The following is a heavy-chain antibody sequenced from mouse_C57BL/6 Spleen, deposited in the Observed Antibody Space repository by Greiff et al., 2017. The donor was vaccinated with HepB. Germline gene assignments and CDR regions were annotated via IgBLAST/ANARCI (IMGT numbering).Heavy chain of an antibody. CDR3: ARRSPYYAMDY. CDR1: GYTFTDYY. J-gene: IGHJ4*01. CDR2: INPNNGGT. V-gene: IGHV1-26*01. Sequence: DVQLQQSGPELVKPGASVKISCKASGYTFTDYYMNWVKQSHGKSLEWIGDINPNNGGTSYNQKFKGKATLTVDKSSSTAYMELRSLTSEDSAVYYCARRSPYYAMDYWGQGTSVTVSS.